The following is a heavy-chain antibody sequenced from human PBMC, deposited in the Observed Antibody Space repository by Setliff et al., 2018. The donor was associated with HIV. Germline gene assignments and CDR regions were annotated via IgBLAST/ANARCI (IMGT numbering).Heavy chain of an antibody. D-gene: IGHD5-12*01. V-gene: IGHV3-48*04. Sequence: PGGSLRLSCAASGFTLNDYHMNWVRQAPGKGLEWVSYISIGGTTIYHADSVKARFTISRDNSKNTVYLQMNSLRAEDTAVYYCGKDRTDVAATIANYWGQGTLVTVSS. CDR2: ISIGGTTI. CDR1: GFTLNDYH. CDR3: GKDRTDVAATIANY. J-gene: IGHJ4*02.